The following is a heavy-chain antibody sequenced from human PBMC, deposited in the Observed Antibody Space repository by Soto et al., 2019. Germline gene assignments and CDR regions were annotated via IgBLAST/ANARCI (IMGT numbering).Heavy chain of an antibody. CDR1: GGTFSSYA. D-gene: IGHD2-2*01. V-gene: IGHV1-69*01. Sequence: QVQLVQSGAEVKKPGSSVKVSCKASGGTFSSYAISWLRQAPGQGLEWMGGIIPICGTANYAQKFQGRVTIAADESTRTAYMELRSLRSEDTAVYYGARDRNVLVPAAMYSWFDPWGQGTLVTVSS. CDR2: IIPICGTA. J-gene: IGHJ5*02. CDR3: ARDRNVLVPAAMYSWFDP.